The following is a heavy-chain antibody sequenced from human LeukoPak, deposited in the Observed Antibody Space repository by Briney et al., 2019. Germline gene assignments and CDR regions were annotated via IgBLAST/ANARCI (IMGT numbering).Heavy chain of an antibody. CDR1: GGSISSYY. CDR2: IYYSGNT. J-gene: IGHJ4*02. Sequence: SETLSLTCTVSGGSISSYYWSWIRQPPGQGLEWVGYIYYSGNTNSNPSLKSRVTISVDTSKNQFSLKLRSVTAADTAVYYCAGAREFSSSSGRAYYFDFWGQGTLVTVSS. D-gene: IGHD6-6*01. CDR3: AGAREFSSSSGRAYYFDF. V-gene: IGHV4-59*01.